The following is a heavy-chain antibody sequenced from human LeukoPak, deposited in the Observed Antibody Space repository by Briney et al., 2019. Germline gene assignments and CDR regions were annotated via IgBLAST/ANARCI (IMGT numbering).Heavy chain of an antibody. J-gene: IGHJ4*02. D-gene: IGHD3-3*01. Sequence: PSETLSLTCTVSGGSISSSNYYWGWIRQPPGKGLEWFGSIYYSGSTYYTPSLKSRVTISVDTSKNQFSLKLSSVTAADTAVYYCARDYYDFWSGRYFDYWGQGTLVTVSS. V-gene: IGHV4-39*07. CDR2: IYYSGST. CDR1: GGSISSSNYY. CDR3: ARDYYDFWSGRYFDY.